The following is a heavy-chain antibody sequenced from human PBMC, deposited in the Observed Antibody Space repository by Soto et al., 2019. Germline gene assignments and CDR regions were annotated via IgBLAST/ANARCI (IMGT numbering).Heavy chain of an antibody. V-gene: IGHV1-18*01. J-gene: IGHJ2*01. CDR1: GYTFNSYG. CDR3: ARVQGSSSGWYKRGYFDL. CDR2: ISAYNGNT. Sequence: QVQLVQSGAEVKKPGASVKVSCKASGYTFNSYGISWVRQAPGQGLEWMGWISAYNGNTNYAQKLQGRVTMTTDTSTSTAYMELRSLRSDDTALYYCARVQGSSSGWYKRGYFDLWGRGTLVTVSS. D-gene: IGHD6-19*01.